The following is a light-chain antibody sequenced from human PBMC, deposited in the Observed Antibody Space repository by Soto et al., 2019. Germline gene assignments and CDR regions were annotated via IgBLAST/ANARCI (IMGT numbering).Light chain of an antibody. Sequence: QSVLTQPASVSGSPGQSITISCTGTSSDVGGYNYVSWYQQHPGKAPKLVIYEGSKRPSGVSSRFSGSKSDNTPSLTISGLQAEDEADYYCCSYAGSGTFVFGTGTKVTV. J-gene: IGLJ1*01. CDR2: EGS. V-gene: IGLV2-23*01. CDR1: SSDVGGYNY. CDR3: CSYAGSGTFV.